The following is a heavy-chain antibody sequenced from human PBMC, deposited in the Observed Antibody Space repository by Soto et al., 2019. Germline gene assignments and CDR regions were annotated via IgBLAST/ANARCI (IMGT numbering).Heavy chain of an antibody. Sequence: CKRSGYSFAGYWITWVRQKPGKGLEWMGRIDPSDSQTYYSPSFRGHVTISVTKSITTVFLQWSSLRASDTAMYYCARQIYDSDTGPNFQYYFDSWGQGTPVTVSS. D-gene: IGHD3-22*01. V-gene: IGHV5-10-1*01. CDR1: GYSFAGYW. CDR2: IDPSDSQT. J-gene: IGHJ4*02. CDR3: ARQIYDSDTGPNFQYYFDS.